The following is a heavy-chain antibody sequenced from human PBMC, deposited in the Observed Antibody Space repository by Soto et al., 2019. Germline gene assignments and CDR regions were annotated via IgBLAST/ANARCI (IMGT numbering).Heavy chain of an antibody. Sequence: PGGSLKLCCVGSGFSISDQYMDWVRQAPGKGLEWVGRSRNKVKKYTTEYAASVKGRFTVSRDESKNSLYLQMDSLKSEDTALNYCARMSAAVSNAFDIWGRGTMVTVSS. J-gene: IGHJ3*02. D-gene: IGHD6-13*01. V-gene: IGHV3-72*01. CDR1: GFSISDQY. CDR2: SRNKVKKYTT. CDR3: ARMSAAVSNAFDI.